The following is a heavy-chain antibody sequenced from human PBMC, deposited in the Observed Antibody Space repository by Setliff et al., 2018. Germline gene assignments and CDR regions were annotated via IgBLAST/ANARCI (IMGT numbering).Heavy chain of an antibody. CDR2: ISDNGRT. J-gene: IGHJ4*02. Sequence: PSETLSLTCSVSGDSLTSNYWGWIRQPPGKGLEWIGHISDNGRTDYSPSLKSRVTISVDTSKNQFSLKLSSVTAADTAVYYCARGRNVAARLLDSWGQGARVTVSS. D-gene: IGHD6-6*01. CDR3: ARGRNVAARLLDS. V-gene: IGHV4-59*12. CDR1: GDSLTSNY.